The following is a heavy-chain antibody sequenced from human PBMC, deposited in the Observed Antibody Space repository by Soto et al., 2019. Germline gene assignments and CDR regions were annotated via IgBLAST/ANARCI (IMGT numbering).Heavy chain of an antibody. J-gene: IGHJ4*02. D-gene: IGHD3-22*01. CDR2: IYYSGST. Sequence: QVQLQESGPGLVKPSQTLSLTCTVSGGSISSGGYYWSWIRQHPGKGLEWIGYIYYSGSTYYNPSLKSRVTISVDTSKNQFALKLRSVTAADTAVYYCARDSAGYYDSSGYYYFDYWGQGTLVTVSS. V-gene: IGHV4-31*03. CDR1: GGSISSGGYY. CDR3: ARDSAGYYDSSGYYYFDY.